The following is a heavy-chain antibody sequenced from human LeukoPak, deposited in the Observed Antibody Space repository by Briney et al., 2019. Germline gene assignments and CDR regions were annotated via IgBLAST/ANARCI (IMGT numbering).Heavy chain of an antibody. D-gene: IGHD3-10*01. CDR1: GFTFSSYG. CDR3: AKVQDYYGSGVGFDY. Sequence: GGSLRLSCAASGFTFSSYGMHWVRQAPGMGLEWVAAISYDGSNKYYADSVKGRFTISRDNSKNTLYLQMNSLRAEDTAVYYCAKVQDYYGSGVGFDYWGQGTLVTVSS. CDR2: ISYDGSNK. J-gene: IGHJ4*02. V-gene: IGHV3-30*18.